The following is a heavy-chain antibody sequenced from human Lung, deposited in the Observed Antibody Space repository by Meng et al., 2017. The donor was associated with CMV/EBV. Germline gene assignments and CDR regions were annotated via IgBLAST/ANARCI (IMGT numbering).Heavy chain of an antibody. V-gene: IGHV1-46*01. D-gene: IGHD6-13*01. CDR2: INPSAGGT. J-gene: IGHJ4*02. CDR1: GYLFTIYY. CDR3: ARDRGYANSGYEADY. Sequence: SVXVSXXASGYLFTIYYMHWVRQAPGQGLEWMGIINPSAGGTSYAQKFRGRLIMTSDTSTSTAYMELSSLRSEDTAVYYCARDRGYANSGYEADYWGQGTXVTVSS.